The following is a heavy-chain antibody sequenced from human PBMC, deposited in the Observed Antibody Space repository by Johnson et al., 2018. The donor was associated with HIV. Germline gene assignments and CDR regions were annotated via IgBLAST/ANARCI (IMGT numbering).Heavy chain of an antibody. V-gene: IGHV3-11*04. D-gene: IGHD1-26*01. CDR2: ISGGGSAI. CDR3: ARDRVGATAFDV. Sequence: QVQLVESGGGLVQPGGSLRLSCAVSGFTFSDYYMSWIRQAPGKGLEWISYISGGGSAIYYADSVRGRFTISRDNAKNSLYLQMNSLRAEDTAVYYCARDRVGATAFDVWGHGTLVTVSS. J-gene: IGHJ3*01. CDR1: GFTFSDYY.